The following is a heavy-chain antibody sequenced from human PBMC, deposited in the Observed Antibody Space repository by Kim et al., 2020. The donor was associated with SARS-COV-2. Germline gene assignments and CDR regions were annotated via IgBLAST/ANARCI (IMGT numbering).Heavy chain of an antibody. CDR1: GGSISSGGYS. V-gene: IGHV4-30-2*01. Sequence: SETLSLTCAVSGGSISSGGYSWSWIRQPPGKGLEWIGYIYYSGSTYYNPSLKSRVTISVDRSKNQFSLKLSSVTAADTAVYYCARPLAYYDILTGYHNWFDPWGQGTLVTVSS. D-gene: IGHD3-9*01. CDR2: IYYSGST. CDR3: ARPLAYYDILTGYHNWFDP. J-gene: IGHJ5*02.